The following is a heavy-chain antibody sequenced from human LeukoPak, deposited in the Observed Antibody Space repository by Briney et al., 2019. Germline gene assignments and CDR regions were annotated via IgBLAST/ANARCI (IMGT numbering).Heavy chain of an antibody. CDR3: ARGSPLITISGVVIRYYFDY. Sequence: ASVKVSCKASGYTFTSYDINWVRQATGQGLEWMGWMNPNSGNTGYAQKFQGRVTMTRNTSISTAYMELSSLRSEDTAVYYCARGSPLITISGVVIRYYFDYWGQGTLVTVSS. J-gene: IGHJ4*02. D-gene: IGHD3-3*01. V-gene: IGHV1-8*01. CDR2: MNPNSGNT. CDR1: GYTFTSYD.